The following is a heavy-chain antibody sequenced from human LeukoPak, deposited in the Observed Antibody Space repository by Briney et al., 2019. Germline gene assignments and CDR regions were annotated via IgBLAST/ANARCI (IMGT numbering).Heavy chain of an antibody. CDR2: IKSKADSGTT. CDR1: GFTYSNAW. CDR3: TTRLYYDFWSGYSGPPDY. J-gene: IGHJ4*02. V-gene: IGHV3-15*01. Sequence: GGSLRLSCAASGFTYSNAWMNWVRQAPGKGLEWVGRIKSKADSGTTDYAAPVKGKFTISREEKKKPLYLQMNSLKTEDTVLYYCTTRLYYDFWSGYSGPPDYWGQGTLVSASS. D-gene: IGHD3-3*01.